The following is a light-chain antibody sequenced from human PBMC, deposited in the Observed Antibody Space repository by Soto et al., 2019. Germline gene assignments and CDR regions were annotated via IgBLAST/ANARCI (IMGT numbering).Light chain of an antibody. CDR1: QSVSSN. CDR3: QQRRIWPLT. J-gene: IGKJ4*01. Sequence: IVLTQSPATLSLSLGERATLSCRASQSVSSNLAWYQQKPGQPPRLLINDASNRATGIPARFSGSGSGTDFTLTISSLEPEDFAVYYCQQRRIWPLTFGGGTKVEIK. V-gene: IGKV3-11*01. CDR2: DAS.